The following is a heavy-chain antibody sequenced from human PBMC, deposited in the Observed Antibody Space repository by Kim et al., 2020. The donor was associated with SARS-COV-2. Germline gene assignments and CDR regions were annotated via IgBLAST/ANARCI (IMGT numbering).Heavy chain of an antibody. Sequence: GGSLRLSCAASGFTFSGSAIHWVRQAPGKGLEWVGRIRSKANSNASAYAASGKGSITISRDDSKNKAHLQINSLKTEATAVYYCTSVSGTTLAFWDAFD. D-gene: IGHD1-1*01. V-gene: IGHV3-73*01. J-gene: IGHJ3*02. CDR1: GFTFSGSA. CDR3: TSVSGTTLAFWDAFD. CDR2: IRSKANSNAS.